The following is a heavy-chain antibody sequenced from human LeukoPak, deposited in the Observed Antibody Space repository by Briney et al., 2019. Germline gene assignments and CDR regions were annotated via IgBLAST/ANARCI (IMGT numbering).Heavy chain of an antibody. V-gene: IGHV1-69*04. Sequence: GASVKVSCKASGGTFSSYAISWVRQAPGQGLEWMGRIIPSLGIANYAQKFQGRVTIIADKSTSTAYMEVSSLRSEDTAVYYCARARVAAVFYFYYGRDAWGQGTTATVSS. CDR1: GGTFSSYA. CDR2: IIPSLGIA. CDR3: ARARVAAVFYFYYGRDA. J-gene: IGHJ6*02. D-gene: IGHD6-25*01.